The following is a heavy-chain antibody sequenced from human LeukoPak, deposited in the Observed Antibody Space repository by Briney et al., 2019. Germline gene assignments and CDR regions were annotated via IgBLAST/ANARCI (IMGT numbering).Heavy chain of an antibody. J-gene: IGHJ4*02. CDR2: ISGSGGST. Sequence: PGGSLRLSCAASGFTFSSYAMSWVRQAPGKGLEWVSAISGSGGSTYYADSVKGRFTISRDNSNNTLYLQMNSLRAEDTAVYYCAKDRSSGSGWPPFDYWGQGTLVTVSS. V-gene: IGHV3-23*01. CDR3: AKDRSSGSGWPPFDY. D-gene: IGHD6-19*01. CDR1: GFTFSSYA.